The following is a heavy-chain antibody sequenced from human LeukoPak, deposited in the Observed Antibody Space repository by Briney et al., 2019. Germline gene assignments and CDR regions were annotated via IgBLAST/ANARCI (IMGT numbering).Heavy chain of an antibody. D-gene: IGHD3-22*01. Sequence: GGSLRLSCAASGFTFNSYSMNWVRQAPGKGLEWVSYISSSSSTIYYADSVKGRFTISRDNAKNSLYLQMNSLRAEDTAVYYCARDGGDSSGYWFDYWGQGTLVTVSS. CDR1: GFTFNSYS. CDR2: ISSSSSTI. V-gene: IGHV3-48*01. CDR3: ARDGGDSSGYWFDY. J-gene: IGHJ4*02.